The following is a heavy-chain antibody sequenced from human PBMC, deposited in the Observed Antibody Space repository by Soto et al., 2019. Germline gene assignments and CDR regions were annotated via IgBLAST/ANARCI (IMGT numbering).Heavy chain of an antibody. D-gene: IGHD2-15*01. CDR1: GFTFSSYA. J-gene: IGHJ4*02. Sequence: GGSLRLSCSASGFTFSSYAMHWVRQAPGKGLEYVSAISSNGGTTYYADSVKGRFTISRDNSKNTLYLQMSSLRAEDTAVYYCMKVQPGWYFDYWGQGTLVTVSS. CDR2: ISSNGGTT. CDR3: MKVQPGWYFDY. V-gene: IGHV3-64D*08.